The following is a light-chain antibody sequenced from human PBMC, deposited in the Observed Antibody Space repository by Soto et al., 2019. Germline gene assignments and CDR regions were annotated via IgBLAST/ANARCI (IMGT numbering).Light chain of an antibody. CDR1: SGDVAIYDL. V-gene: IGLV2-23*02. Sequence: QSALTQPASVSGSPAQSITISCTGTSGDVAIYDLVSWYQQYPGKAHQLIIYEVTKRPSGVSNRFSGSKSGNTASLTISGLQAEDEGDYYCSSYAGTVTLVFGGGTKVTVL. J-gene: IGLJ3*02. CDR2: EVT. CDR3: SSYAGTVTLV.